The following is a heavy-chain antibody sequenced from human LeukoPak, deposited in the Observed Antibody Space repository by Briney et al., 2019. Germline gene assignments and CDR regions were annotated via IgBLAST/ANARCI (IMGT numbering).Heavy chain of an antibody. CDR2: IYYSGST. CDR1: GGSISSSSYY. J-gene: IGHJ6*02. Sequence: KASETLSLTCTVSGGSISSSSYYWGWIRQPPGKGLEWIGSIYYSGSTYYNPSLKSRVTISVDTSKNQFSLKLSSVTAADTAVYYCARSPVNDFWSGSYYYYGMDVWGQGTTVTVSS. CDR3: ARSPVNDFWSGSYYYYGMDV. V-gene: IGHV4-39*07. D-gene: IGHD3-3*01.